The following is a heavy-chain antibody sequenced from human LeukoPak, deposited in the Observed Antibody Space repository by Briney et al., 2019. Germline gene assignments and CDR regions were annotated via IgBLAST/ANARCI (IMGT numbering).Heavy chain of an antibody. CDR2: LSGSGGRV. V-gene: IGHV3-23*01. CDR1: GFTFSSYG. D-gene: IGHD2-21*02. CDR3: AKSLGIVVVTANFDS. Sequence: GGSLTLPCAASGFTFSSYGMTWVRQAPGKGLEWVAALSGSGGRVYYADSVNGRFTISRDNSKNTLYLQMSSLRAEDTALYYCAKSLGIVVVTANFDSWGQGTLVSVSS. J-gene: IGHJ4*02.